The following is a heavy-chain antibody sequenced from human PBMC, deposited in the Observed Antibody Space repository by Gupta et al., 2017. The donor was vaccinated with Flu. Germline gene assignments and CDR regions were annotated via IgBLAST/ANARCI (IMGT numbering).Heavy chain of an antibody. V-gene: IGHV1-46*01. D-gene: IGHD1-14*01. J-gene: IGHJ4*02. CDR2: IDPSGGGT. Sequence: LEWMGVIDPSGGGTTYAQKFQGRVTMTKDTSIRTVYMEVSGLTSEDTAVYYCARDLARRGDFWGQGTLVAVSS. CDR3: ARDLARRGDF.